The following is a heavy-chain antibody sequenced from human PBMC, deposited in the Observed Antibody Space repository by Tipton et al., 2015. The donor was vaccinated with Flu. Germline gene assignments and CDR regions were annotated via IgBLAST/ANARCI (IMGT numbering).Heavy chain of an antibody. V-gene: IGHV4-4*01. CDR1: GGSISTNNW. CDR2: IYYSGIT. J-gene: IGHJ6*02. Sequence: TLSLTCAVSGGSISTNNWWSWVRQPPGKGLEWIGEIYYSGITNYNPSLKSRVTLLVDKSKNQFSLKLSFVTAADTAVYFCARHRDYYDMDVWGQGTTVTVSS. CDR3: ARHRDYYDMDV.